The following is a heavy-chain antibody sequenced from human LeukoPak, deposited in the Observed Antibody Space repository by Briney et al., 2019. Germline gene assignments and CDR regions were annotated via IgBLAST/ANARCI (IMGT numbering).Heavy chain of an antibody. CDR1: GFTVSSNY. V-gene: IGHV3-66*01. Sequence: GGSLRLSCAASGFTVSSNYMSWVRQAPGKGLEWVSVIYSGGSTYYADSVKGRFTISRDNSKNTLYLQMNSLRAEDTAVYYCARGLRDYYDSSGYLWWGQGTLVTVSS. J-gene: IGHJ4*02. CDR2: IYSGGST. D-gene: IGHD3-22*01. CDR3: ARGLRDYYDSSGYLW.